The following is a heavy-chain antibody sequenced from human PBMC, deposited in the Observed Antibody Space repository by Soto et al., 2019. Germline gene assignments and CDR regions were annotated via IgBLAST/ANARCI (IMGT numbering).Heavy chain of an antibody. Sequence: PSETLSLTCAVSCYFISSGYYWGWIRQPPGKGLEWIGSIYHSGGTYYNPSLKSRVTISVDTSKNHFSLKLRSVTAADTAVYYCARVGVTDNAGSSAYYPFDYWGQGTLVTVSS. V-gene: IGHV4-38-2*01. CDR1: CYFISSGYY. J-gene: IGHJ4*02. CDR2: IYHSGGT. CDR3: ARVGVTDNAGSSAYYPFDY. D-gene: IGHD3-22*01.